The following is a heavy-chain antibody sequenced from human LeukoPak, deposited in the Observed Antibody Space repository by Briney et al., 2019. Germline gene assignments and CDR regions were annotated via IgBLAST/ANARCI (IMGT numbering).Heavy chain of an antibody. CDR2: IYYSGST. CDR3: ARQGSGSGSYYNYYYYGMDV. D-gene: IGHD3-10*01. CDR1: GGSISSYY. Sequence: PSETLSLTCTVSGGSISSYYWSWIRQPPGKGLEWIGCIYYSGSTNYNPSLKSRVTISVDTSKNQFSLKLSSVTAADTAVYYCARQGSGSGSYYNYYYYGMDVWGQGTTVTVSS. V-gene: IGHV4-59*08. J-gene: IGHJ6*02.